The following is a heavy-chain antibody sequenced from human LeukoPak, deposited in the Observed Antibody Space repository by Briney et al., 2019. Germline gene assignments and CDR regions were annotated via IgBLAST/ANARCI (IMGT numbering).Heavy chain of an antibody. Sequence: GGSLRLSCAASGFTLSRYLINWVRQAPGKGLEWVANIKQDGSEKYSVDSVKGRFTISRDNAKNSHFLQMNSLRVEDTALYYCARGFRNGPFDCWGQGTLVTVSS. V-gene: IGHV3-7*03. CDR1: GFTLSRYL. CDR3: ARGFRNGPFDC. J-gene: IGHJ4*02. D-gene: IGHD2-8*01. CDR2: IKQDGSEK.